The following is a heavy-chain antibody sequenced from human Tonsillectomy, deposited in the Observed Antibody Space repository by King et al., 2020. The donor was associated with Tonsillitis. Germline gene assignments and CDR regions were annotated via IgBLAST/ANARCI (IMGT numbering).Heavy chain of an antibody. CDR3: ARAQWGYSPYFYGMDV. CDR1: GFTFSRYA. V-gene: IGHV3-64*01. D-gene: IGHD1-26*01. Sequence: VQLVESGGGLVQPGGSLRLSCAASGFTFSRYAMHWVRQAPGKGLEFVSAISNNGRSTYYANSVKGRFTISRDNSKNTLYLQMGSLRPEDMAVYYSARAQWGYSPYFYGMDVWGQGTTVTVSS. J-gene: IGHJ6*02. CDR2: ISNNGRST.